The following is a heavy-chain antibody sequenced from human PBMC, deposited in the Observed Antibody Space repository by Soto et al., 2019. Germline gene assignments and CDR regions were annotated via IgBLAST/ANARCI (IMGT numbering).Heavy chain of an antibody. CDR1: GYTFTSYG. CDR2: ISAYNGNT. CDR3: AGVVTGGGYCSSTSCYSHTFDY. J-gene: IGHJ4*02. V-gene: IGHV1-18*01. D-gene: IGHD2-2*01. Sequence: QVQLVQSGAEVKKPGASVKVSCTASGYTFTSYGISLVRQAPGQGLEWMGWISAYNGNTNYAQKLQGRVTMTTDKSTSKDYMEMRSLRSDDTAVYYCAGVVTGGGYCSSTSCYSHTFDYWGQGNLVTVSS.